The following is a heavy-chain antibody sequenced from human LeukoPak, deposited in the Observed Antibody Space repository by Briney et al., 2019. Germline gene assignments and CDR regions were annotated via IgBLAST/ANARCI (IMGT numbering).Heavy chain of an antibody. CDR1: GFTFSRYA. CDR2: ISDSGDYT. D-gene: IGHD2-2*01. Sequence: GGSLRLSCAGSGFTFSRYAMSWVRQAPGQGLEWVSVISDSGDYTFYADSVRGRFTISRDNYRHKLYLQMIRLRHEGTAVYYCAKVTLPYCSVTSCYLLAYWGQGTLVTVSS. J-gene: IGHJ4*02. CDR3: AKVTLPYCSVTSCYLLAY. V-gene: IGHV3-23*01.